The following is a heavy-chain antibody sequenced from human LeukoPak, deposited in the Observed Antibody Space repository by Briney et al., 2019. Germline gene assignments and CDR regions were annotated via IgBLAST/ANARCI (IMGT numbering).Heavy chain of an antibody. J-gene: IGHJ4*02. CDR1: GFTFSSYA. CDR3: AKDDSSGYYYDYFDY. Sequence: PGASLRLFCAASGFTFSSYAKSWVRQAPGKGLEWVSAISGSGGSTYYADSVKGRFTISRDNSKNTLYLQMNSLRGEDTAVYYCAKDDSSGYYYDYFDYWGQGTLVTVSS. CDR2: ISGSGGST. V-gene: IGHV3-23*01. D-gene: IGHD3-22*01.